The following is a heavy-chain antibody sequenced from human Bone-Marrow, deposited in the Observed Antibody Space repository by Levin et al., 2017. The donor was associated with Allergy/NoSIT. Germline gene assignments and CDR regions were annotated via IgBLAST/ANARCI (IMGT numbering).Heavy chain of an antibody. J-gene: IGHJ3*02. D-gene: IGHD2-15*01. CDR1: GFTFRSYD. Sequence: LSLTCAASGFTFRSYDMHWVRQATGKGLEWVSAIGTAGDTYYPGSVKGRFTISRENAKNSLYLQMNSLRAGDTAVYYCARWGYCSGGSCESVDAFDSWGQGTMVTVSS. V-gene: IGHV3-13*01. CDR2: IGTAGDT. CDR3: ARWGYCSGGSCESVDAFDS.